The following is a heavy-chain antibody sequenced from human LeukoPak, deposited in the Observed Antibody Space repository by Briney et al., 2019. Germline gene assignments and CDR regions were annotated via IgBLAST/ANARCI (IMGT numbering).Heavy chain of an antibody. Sequence: GRSLILPCAASGFTFSSYAMHWVRQAPGKGLEWVAVISYDGSNKYYADSVKGRFTISRDNSKNTLYLQMNSLRAEDTAVYYCATYYIRRDAFDIWGQGTMVTVSS. CDR2: ISYDGSNK. CDR1: GFTFSSYA. V-gene: IGHV3-30*04. D-gene: IGHD1-26*01. CDR3: ATYYIRRDAFDI. J-gene: IGHJ3*02.